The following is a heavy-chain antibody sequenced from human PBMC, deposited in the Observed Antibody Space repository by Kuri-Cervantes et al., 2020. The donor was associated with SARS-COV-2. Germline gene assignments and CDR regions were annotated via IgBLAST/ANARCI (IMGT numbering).Heavy chain of an antibody. CDR2: INPNSGGT. D-gene: IGHD2-15*01. CDR1: GGTFSSYA. Sequence: ASVKVSCKASGGTFSSYAISWVRQAPGQGLEWMGWINPNSGGTNYAQKFQGRVTMTTDTSTSTAYMELRSLRSDDTAVYYCARVADDRSRYYYYYMDVWGKGTTVTVSS. CDR3: ARVADDRSRYYYYYMDV. J-gene: IGHJ6*03. V-gene: IGHV1-18*01.